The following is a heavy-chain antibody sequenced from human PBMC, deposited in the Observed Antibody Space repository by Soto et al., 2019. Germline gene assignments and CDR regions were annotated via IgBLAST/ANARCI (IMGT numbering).Heavy chain of an antibody. J-gene: IGHJ4*02. CDR3: AREHYTVEHDY. D-gene: IGHD4-17*01. CDR1: GFTFSSYA. Sequence: QVQLVESGGGVVQPGRSLRLSCAASGFTFSSYAMHWVRQAPGKGLEWVAVISYDGSNKYYADSVKGRFTISRDKSKNTLYLQMNSLRAEDTAVYYCAREHYTVEHDYWGQGTLVTVSS. CDR2: ISYDGSNK. V-gene: IGHV3-30-3*01.